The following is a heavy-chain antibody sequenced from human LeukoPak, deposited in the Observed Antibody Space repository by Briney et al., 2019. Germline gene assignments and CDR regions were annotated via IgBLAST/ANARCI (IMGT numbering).Heavy chain of an antibody. CDR3: AKQGMIAPIRDDENDALDI. D-gene: IGHD3-22*01. J-gene: IGHJ3*02. Sequence: GASVKVSCKASGYTFTSYAMHWVRQAPGQRLEWMGWINAGNGNTKYSQKFQGRVTITRDTSASTAYMELSSLRSEDTAVYYCAKQGMIAPIRDDENDALDIWGQGTMVTVSS. CDR2: INAGNGNT. CDR1: GYTFTSYA. V-gene: IGHV1-3*01.